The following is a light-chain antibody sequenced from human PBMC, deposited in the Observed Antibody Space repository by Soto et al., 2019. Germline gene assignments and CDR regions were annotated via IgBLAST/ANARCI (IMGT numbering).Light chain of an antibody. CDR2: TAS. Sequence: DIQMTQSPSSLSASVGDRVTITCRASRSISKYLNWYQQKPGKAPKLLIYTASTLQSGVPSRFSGSGSGTEFTLTISSLQSEDFAVYYCQQYNDWPRTFGQGTKVDIK. J-gene: IGKJ1*01. CDR1: RSISKY. CDR3: QQYNDWPRT. V-gene: IGKV1-39*01.